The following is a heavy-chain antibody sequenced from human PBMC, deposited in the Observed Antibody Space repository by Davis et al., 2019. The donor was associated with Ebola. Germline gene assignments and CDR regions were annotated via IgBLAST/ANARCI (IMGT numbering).Heavy chain of an antibody. Sequence: MPSETLSLTCAVSGGSISSGGYSWSWIRQPPGKGLEWIGYIYYSGSTNYNPSLKSRVTTSVDTSKNQFSLKLSSVAAADTAVYYWASFYLRQRYGGSHTENWFDPWGQGTLVTVSS. CDR3: ASFYLRQRYGGSHTENWFDP. J-gene: IGHJ5*02. CDR1: GGSISSGGYS. D-gene: IGHD1-26*01. V-gene: IGHV4-61*08. CDR2: IYYSGST.